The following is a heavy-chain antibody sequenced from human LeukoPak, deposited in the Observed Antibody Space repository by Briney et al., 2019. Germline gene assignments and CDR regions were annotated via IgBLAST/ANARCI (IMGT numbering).Heavy chain of an antibody. D-gene: IGHD6-19*01. J-gene: IGHJ6*02. Sequence: GGSLRLSCAASGFTFSSYAMHWVRQAPGKGLEWVAVISYDGSNKYYADSVKGRFTISRDNSKNTLYLQMNRLRGEDTAVYYCARDRKSSGWYYYYYYYGMDVWGQGTTVTVSS. CDR1: GFTFSSYA. CDR2: ISYDGSNK. CDR3: ARDRKSSGWYYYYYYYGMDV. V-gene: IGHV3-30-3*01.